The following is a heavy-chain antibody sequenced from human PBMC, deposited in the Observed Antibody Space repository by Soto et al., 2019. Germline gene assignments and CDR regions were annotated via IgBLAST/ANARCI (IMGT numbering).Heavy chain of an antibody. Sequence: QVQLVESGGGVVQPGRSLRLSCAASGFTFSSYAMHWVRQAPGKGLEWVAVISYDGSNKYYADSVKGRFTISRDNSKNTLYLQRNILRAEDTAVYYCARGRRDGYNKAVEIWGQGTMVTVSS. CDR2: ISYDGSNK. J-gene: IGHJ3*02. CDR3: ARGRRDGYNKAVEI. V-gene: IGHV3-30-3*01. D-gene: IGHD5-12*01. CDR1: GFTFSSYA.